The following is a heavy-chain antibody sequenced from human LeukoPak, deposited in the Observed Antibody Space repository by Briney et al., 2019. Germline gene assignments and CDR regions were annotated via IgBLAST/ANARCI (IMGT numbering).Heavy chain of an antibody. CDR3: ARRHLDSAGWTIDY. V-gene: IGHV3-48*01. CDR2: ISGSSNTI. Sequence: GGSLKLSCAASGFTFSSYNLNWVRQAPGKGLEWVSYISGSSNTIYYADSVKGRFTISRDNAKNSLYLQMNSLGAEDTAVYHCARRHLDSAGWTIDYWGQGTLVTVSS. D-gene: IGHD3-9*01. CDR1: GFTFSSYN. J-gene: IGHJ4*02.